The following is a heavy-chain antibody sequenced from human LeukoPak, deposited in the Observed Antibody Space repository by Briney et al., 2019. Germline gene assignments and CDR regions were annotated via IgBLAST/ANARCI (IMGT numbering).Heavy chain of an antibody. D-gene: IGHD5-24*01. CDR2: IYYSGST. CDR3: ASQGSRDGYNHFNY. V-gene: IGHV4-59*01. CDR1: GGSISSYY. J-gene: IGHJ4*02. Sequence: PSETLSLTCTVSGGSISSYYWSWIRQPPGKGLEWIGYIYYSGSTNYNASLKSRVTISVDTSKNQLSLKLSSVTAADTAVYYCASQGSRDGYNHFNYWGQGTLVTVSS.